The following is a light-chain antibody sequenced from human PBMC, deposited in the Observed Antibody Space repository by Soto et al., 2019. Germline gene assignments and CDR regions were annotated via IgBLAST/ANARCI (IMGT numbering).Light chain of an antibody. Sequence: DIQMTQSPSTLSGSVGDRVTLTCRASQTISSWLAWYQQKPGKAPKLLIYDASSLESGVPSRFSGSGAGTEFTLTISSLQPDDFATYYYQQYSSYSRTFGQGTKVDIK. V-gene: IGKV1-5*01. CDR3: QQYSSYSRT. CDR1: QTISSW. J-gene: IGKJ1*01. CDR2: DAS.